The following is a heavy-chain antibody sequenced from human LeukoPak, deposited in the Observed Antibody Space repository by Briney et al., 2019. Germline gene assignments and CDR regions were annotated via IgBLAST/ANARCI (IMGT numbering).Heavy chain of an antibody. D-gene: IGHD3-3*01. V-gene: IGHV1-24*01. CDR2: FDLEDGKT. CDR3: ATDSSITIFGVVITQDYYYGMDV. CDR1: GHTLKELS. J-gene: IGHJ6*02. Sequence: GASVKVSCKVSGHTLKELSMHWVRQAPGKGLEWMGGFDLEDGKTIYSQKFRGRVTMTEDTSTDTASMELSSLTSEDTAVYYCATDSSITIFGVVITQDYYYGMDVWGQGTTVTVSS.